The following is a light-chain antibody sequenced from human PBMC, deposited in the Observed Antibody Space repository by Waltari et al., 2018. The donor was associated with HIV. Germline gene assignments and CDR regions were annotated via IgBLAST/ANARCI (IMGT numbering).Light chain of an antibody. J-gene: IGKJ4*01. CDR3: QQYYTTPLT. CDR1: QSAFSNSNNINY. CDR2: WAS. Sequence: DVVLTQSPYSLSVSLNETATFNCKSRQSAFSNSNNINYLAWFQQRPRQPPSLIIYWASTRESGVPDRFSGSGSGTHFTLTITSFQAEDVALYYCQQYYTTPLTFGGGTRVDI. V-gene: IGKV4-1*01.